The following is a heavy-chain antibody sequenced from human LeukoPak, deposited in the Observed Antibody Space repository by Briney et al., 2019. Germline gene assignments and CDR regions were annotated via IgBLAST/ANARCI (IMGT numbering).Heavy chain of an antibody. CDR3: ARQGYSYGYTFYYYYYMDV. V-gene: IGHV1-46*01. CDR2: INPSGGST. Sequence: GASVKVSCKASGYTFTSYYMHWVRQAPGQGLEWMAIINPSGGSTSYAQKFQGRVTMTSDMSTSTVYMELSSLRSDDTAVYYCARQGYSYGYTFYYYYYMDVWGKGTTVTVSS. D-gene: IGHD5-18*01. J-gene: IGHJ6*03. CDR1: GYTFTSYY.